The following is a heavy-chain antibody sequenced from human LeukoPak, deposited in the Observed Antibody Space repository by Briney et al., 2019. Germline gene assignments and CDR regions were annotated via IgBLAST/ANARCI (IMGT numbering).Heavy chain of an antibody. J-gene: IGHJ3*02. CDR1: GFSFRSYG. CDR3: ARKRSPGAFDI. CDR2: ISYDGSHK. Sequence: GRSLRLSCAVSGFSFRSYGMHWVRQAPGKGLEWVAVISYDGSHKYYADSVKGRFTISRDNSKNTLYLQMNSLRAEDTAVYYCARKRSPGAFDIWGQGTMVTVSS. V-gene: IGHV3-30*03.